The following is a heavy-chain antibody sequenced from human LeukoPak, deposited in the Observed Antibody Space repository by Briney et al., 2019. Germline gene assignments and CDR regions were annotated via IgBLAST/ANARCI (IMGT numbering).Heavy chain of an antibody. CDR2: IYYSGST. CDR3: ARLDSSGWYLAFDI. D-gene: IGHD6-19*01. V-gene: IGHV4-59*08. J-gene: IGHJ3*02. Sequence: SETLSLTCTVSGGSISSYYWSWIRQPPGKGLEWIGYIYYSGSTNYNPSLKSRVTISVDTSKNQFSLKLSSVTAADTAVYYCARLDSSGWYLAFDIWGQGTMVTVSS. CDR1: GGSISSYY.